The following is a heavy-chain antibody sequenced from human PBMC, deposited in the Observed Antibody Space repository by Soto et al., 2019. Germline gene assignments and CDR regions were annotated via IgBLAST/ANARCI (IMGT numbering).Heavy chain of an antibody. CDR1: GFTFSSYW. D-gene: IGHD3-22*01. Sequence: HPGGSLRLSCAASGFTFSSYWMSWVRQAPGKGLEWVANIKQDGSEKYYVDSVKGRFTISRDNAKNSLYLQMNSLRAEDTAVYYCARSSYYYDSSGYHDGWGQGTLVTVSS. J-gene: IGHJ4*02. CDR2: IKQDGSEK. CDR3: ARSSYYYDSSGYHDG. V-gene: IGHV3-7*03.